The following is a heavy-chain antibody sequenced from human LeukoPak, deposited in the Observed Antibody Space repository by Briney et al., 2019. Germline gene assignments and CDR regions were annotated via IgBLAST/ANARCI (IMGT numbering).Heavy chain of an antibody. Sequence: ASVKVSCKASGYTFTGYYMHWVRQAPGQGLEWMGIINPSGGSTSYAQKFQGRVTMTRDMSTSTVYMELSSLRSEDTAVYYCAREGEDCSGGSCYPDAFDIWGQGTMVTVSS. D-gene: IGHD2-15*01. J-gene: IGHJ3*02. CDR3: AREGEDCSGGSCYPDAFDI. V-gene: IGHV1-46*01. CDR2: INPSGGST. CDR1: GYTFTGYY.